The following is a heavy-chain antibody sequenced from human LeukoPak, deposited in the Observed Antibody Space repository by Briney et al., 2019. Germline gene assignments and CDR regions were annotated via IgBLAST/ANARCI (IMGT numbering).Heavy chain of an antibody. Sequence: GGSLRLSCAASGFTVSSNYMSWVRQAPGKGLEWVSVIYSGGSTYYADSVKGRFTISRDNSKNTLYLQMNSLRAEDTAVYYCARRDSGYRSYYFDYWGQGTLVTVSS. CDR2: IYSGGST. CDR3: ARRDSGYRSYYFDY. V-gene: IGHV3-53*01. D-gene: IGHD5-12*01. J-gene: IGHJ4*02. CDR1: GFTVSSNY.